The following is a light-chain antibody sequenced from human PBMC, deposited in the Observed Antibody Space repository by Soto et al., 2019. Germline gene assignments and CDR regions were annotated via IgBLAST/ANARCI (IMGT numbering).Light chain of an antibody. J-gene: IGKJ4*01. CDR1: QSVSSN. CDR2: GAS. CDR3: QQYNNWPLT. V-gene: IGKV3-15*01. Sequence: EIVMTQSPATLSVSPGERATLSCRASQSVSSNLAWYQQKPGQAPRLLIYGASTRATGIPARFSGSGSGTEFTLTISRLEPEDFAVYYCQQYNNWPLTFGGGTKVDIK.